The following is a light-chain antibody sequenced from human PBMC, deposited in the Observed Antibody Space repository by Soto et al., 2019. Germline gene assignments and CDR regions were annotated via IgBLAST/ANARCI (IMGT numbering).Light chain of an antibody. V-gene: IGKV3-15*01. Sequence: EIVMTQSPATLSVSPGERATLSCRASQSVSRNLAWYQQKPGQAPRLLIYGASTRATGIPARFSGSGSGTEFTLTISSLQSEDFVVYYCQQYNNWPPGTFGPGTKVDIK. CDR2: GAS. CDR3: QQYNNWPPGT. CDR1: QSVSRN. J-gene: IGKJ3*01.